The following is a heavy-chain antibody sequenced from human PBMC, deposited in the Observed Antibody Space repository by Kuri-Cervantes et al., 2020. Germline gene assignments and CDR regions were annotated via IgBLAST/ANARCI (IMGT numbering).Heavy chain of an antibody. J-gene: IGHJ6*03. CDR2: ISSDGSNR. CDR3: ARIWSTVGYYYYYMDV. Sequence: GESLKISCAASGFTFSRYAIHWIRQAPGKGLEWVADISSDGSNRYYADSVKGRFTISRDNAKNSLYLQMNSLRAEDTAVYYCARIWSTVGYYYYYMDVWGKGTTVTVSS. V-gene: IGHV3-30-3*01. CDR1: GFTFSRYA. D-gene: IGHD1-26*01.